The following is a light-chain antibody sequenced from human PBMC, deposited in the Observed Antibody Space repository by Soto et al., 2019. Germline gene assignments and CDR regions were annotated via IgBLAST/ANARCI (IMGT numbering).Light chain of an antibody. Sequence: EIVLTQSPATLSLSPGERATLSCRASQSVGRYLAWYQQKPGQAPRLLIYDASDRATGIPPRFSGSGSGTDFTLTISSLEPEDFAVYYCQQRSDWPPLTFGGGTKVDIK. J-gene: IGKJ4*01. CDR3: QQRSDWPPLT. CDR1: QSVGRY. CDR2: DAS. V-gene: IGKV3-11*01.